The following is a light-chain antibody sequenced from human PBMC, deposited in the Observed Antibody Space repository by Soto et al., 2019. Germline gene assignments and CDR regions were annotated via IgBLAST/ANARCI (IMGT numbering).Light chain of an antibody. CDR2: EVS. CDR3: SSFTSSDTLV. J-gene: IGLJ1*01. CDR1: SSDVGGYDY. Sequence: QSVLAQPASVSGSPGQSITISCTGTSSDVGGYDYVSWYQQLPDKAPKLMLYEVSNRPSGVSSRFSGSKSGNTASLTISGLQAEDEADYYCSSFTSSDTLVFGTGTKVIVL. V-gene: IGLV2-14*01.